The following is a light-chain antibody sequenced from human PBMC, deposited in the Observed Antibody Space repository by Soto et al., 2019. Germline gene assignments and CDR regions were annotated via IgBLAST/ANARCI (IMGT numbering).Light chain of an antibody. CDR1: NIGTKS. CDR2: DDS. CDR3: QGLERSRFLHV. Sequence: SYELTQSPSVSVAPGQTARITCGGNNIGTKSVHWFQQRPGRAPVLVVFDDSDRPSGIPERFSGSMSGSTATLTITRVEAGDEADYYCQGLERSRFLHVFATGNMVPVL. J-gene: IGLJ1*01. V-gene: IGLV3-21*02.